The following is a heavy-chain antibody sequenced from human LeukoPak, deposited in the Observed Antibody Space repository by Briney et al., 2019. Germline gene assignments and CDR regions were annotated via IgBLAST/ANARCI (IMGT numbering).Heavy chain of an antibody. J-gene: IGHJ4*02. CDR1: GFTFSRYG. Sequence: GGSLRLSCAASGFTFSRYGMHWVRQAPGKGLEWVAVISYDGSNKYYADSVKGRFTISRDNSKNTLYLQMNSLRAEDTAVYYCAKERSLGWWGPDYWGQGTLVTVAS. CDR2: ISYDGSNK. D-gene: IGHD2-15*01. V-gene: IGHV3-30*18. CDR3: AKERSLGWWGPDY.